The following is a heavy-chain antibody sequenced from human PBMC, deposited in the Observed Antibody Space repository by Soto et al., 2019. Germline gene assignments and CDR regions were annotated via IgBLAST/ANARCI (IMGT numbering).Heavy chain of an antibody. CDR1: GASISSYNY. CDR2: IINSGDI. Sequence: PSETLSLTCNVSGASISSYNYWGWFRQPPGKELEWIGSIINSGDIMYNPSLQRRLTLFVDTSKNQFSLKLSSVTAADTALYYCVRHAQWIRRGYWGQGSLVTVSS. V-gene: IGHV4-39*01. J-gene: IGHJ4*02. D-gene: IGHD5-12*01. CDR3: VRHAQWIRRGY.